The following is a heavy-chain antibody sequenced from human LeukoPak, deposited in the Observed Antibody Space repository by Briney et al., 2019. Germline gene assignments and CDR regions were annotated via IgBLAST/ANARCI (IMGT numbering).Heavy chain of an antibody. V-gene: IGHV1-2*02. CDR3: ARVVRPAGSGGYFDY. J-gene: IGHJ4*02. D-gene: IGHD6-13*01. Sequence: GASVKVCCKASGYTFTVYYIHWVRQAPGQGLGWMGWINPNSGGTNYAQKFQGRGTMTRDTSISTAYMDLSTLRSDDTAVYYCARVVRPAGSGGYFDYWGQGTLVTVSS. CDR2: INPNSGGT. CDR1: GYTFTVYY.